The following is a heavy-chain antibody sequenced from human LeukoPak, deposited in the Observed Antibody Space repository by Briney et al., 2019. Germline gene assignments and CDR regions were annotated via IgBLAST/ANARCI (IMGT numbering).Heavy chain of an antibody. CDR3: AKLAKYFYGSETFYLFEH. V-gene: IGHV3-30*02. CDR1: GFTFSSYA. J-gene: IGHJ4*02. CDR2: IRYDGSNK. Sequence: GGSLRLSCAASGFTFSSYAMHWVRQAPGKGLEWVAFIRYDGSNKYYADSVKGRFTISRDNGKNSLYLQMNSLRVEDTAVYYCAKLAKYFYGSETFYLFEHWGQGTPVTASS. D-gene: IGHD3-10*01.